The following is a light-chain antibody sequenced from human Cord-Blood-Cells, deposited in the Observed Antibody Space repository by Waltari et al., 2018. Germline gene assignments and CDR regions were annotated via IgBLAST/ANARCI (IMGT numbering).Light chain of an antibody. CDR2: GAS. J-gene: IGKJ2*03. CDR3: QQYGSSPNS. V-gene: IGKV3-20*01. Sequence: EIVLTQSPGPLSLSPGQRAPLSCRASQSVSSSDLAWYQQKPGQAPRLLIYGASSGATGIPDRFDGSGSGTDFTITVSRLEPEDCGVYYWQQYGSSPNSFGQGTELESK. CDR1: QSVSSSD.